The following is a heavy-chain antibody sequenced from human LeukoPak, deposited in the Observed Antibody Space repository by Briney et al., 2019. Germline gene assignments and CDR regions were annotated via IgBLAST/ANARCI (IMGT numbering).Heavy chain of an antibody. CDR1: GHTFTSFG. CDR3: ARDTAYCGGDCYPSPFDY. Sequence: ASVKVSCKTSGHTFTSFGFSWVRQAPGQGLEWMGWISAYNGDTSYAQKLQGRVTMTTDTSTSTAYMELRSLRSDDTAVYYCARDTAYCGGDCYPSPFDYWGQGTLVTVSS. V-gene: IGHV1-18*01. J-gene: IGHJ4*02. CDR2: ISAYNGDT. D-gene: IGHD2-21*02.